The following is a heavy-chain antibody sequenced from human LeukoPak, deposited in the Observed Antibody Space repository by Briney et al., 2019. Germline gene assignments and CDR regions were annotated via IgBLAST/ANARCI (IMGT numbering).Heavy chain of an antibody. D-gene: IGHD4/OR15-4a*01. Sequence: GGSLRLSCAASGFTFSNYWTSWVRQTPGKGLEWVATIEQDGSEKYYVDSVKGRFTISRDNAKKSLFLQMNSLRADDTAVYYCARPSVLGPNTDYWGQGTLVTVSS. J-gene: IGHJ4*02. V-gene: IGHV3-7*01. CDR2: IEQDGSEK. CDR1: GFTFSNYW. CDR3: ARPSVLGPNTDY.